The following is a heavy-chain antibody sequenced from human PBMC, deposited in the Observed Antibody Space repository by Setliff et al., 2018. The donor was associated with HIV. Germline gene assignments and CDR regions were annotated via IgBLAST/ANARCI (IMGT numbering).Heavy chain of an antibody. CDR2: IRSKRYGGTT. CDR3: TRGLVAATPPWLQSAFDI. CDR1: GFTFTSFA. J-gene: IGHJ3*02. V-gene: IGHV3-49*04. Sequence: PGGSLRLSCAASGFTFTSFAMSWVRQAPGKGLQWVGFIRSKRYGGTTEYAASVKGRFTISRDDSKSIAYLQMNSLKTEDTAVYSCTRGLVAATPPWLQSAFDIWGQGTMVTVSS. D-gene: IGHD2-15*01.